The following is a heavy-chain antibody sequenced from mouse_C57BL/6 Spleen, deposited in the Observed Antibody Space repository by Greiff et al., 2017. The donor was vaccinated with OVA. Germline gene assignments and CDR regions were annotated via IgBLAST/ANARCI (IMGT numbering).Heavy chain of an antibody. D-gene: IGHD2-4*01. Sequence: EVKLMESGEGLVKPGGSLKLSCAASGFTFSSYAMSWVRQTPEEGLEWVAYISRGGGYIYYADTVKGRFTISRDNARNTLYLQMSSLKSEDTSMYYYTRDQEDDYPYYFDDWGQGTTLTVSS. CDR1: GFTFSSYA. V-gene: IGHV5-9-1*02. CDR3: TRDQEDDYPYYFDD. J-gene: IGHJ2*01. CDR2: ISRGGGYI.